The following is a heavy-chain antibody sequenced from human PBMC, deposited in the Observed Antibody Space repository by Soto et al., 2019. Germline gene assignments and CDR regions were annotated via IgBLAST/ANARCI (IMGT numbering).Heavy chain of an antibody. D-gene: IGHD2-2*01. Sequence: SETLSLTCTVSGGSISSGGYYWSWIRQHPGKGLEWIGYIYYSGSTYYNPSLKSRVTISVDTSKNQFSLKLSSVTAADTAVYYCARDGPAARSAGLTGAFDIWGQGTMVTVSS. CDR1: GGSISSGGYY. J-gene: IGHJ3*02. V-gene: IGHV4-31*03. CDR2: IYYSGST. CDR3: ARDGPAARSAGLTGAFDI.